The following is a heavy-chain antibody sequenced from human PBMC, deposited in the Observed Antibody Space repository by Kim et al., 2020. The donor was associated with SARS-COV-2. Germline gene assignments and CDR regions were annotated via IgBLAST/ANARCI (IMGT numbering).Heavy chain of an antibody. CDR3: ARRQGTTPRGSYYFDY. CDR1: GGSISSSPYY. J-gene: IGHJ4*02. V-gene: IGHV4-39*01. CDR2: IYYSGST. Sequence: SETLSLTCTVSGGSISSSPYYWGWVRQPPGKGLEWIGSIYYSGSTYYNPSLKSRVTISVDTSKNQFSLKLSSVTAADTAVYFCARRQGTTPRGSYYFDYWGQGTLVTVSS. D-gene: IGHD1-26*01.